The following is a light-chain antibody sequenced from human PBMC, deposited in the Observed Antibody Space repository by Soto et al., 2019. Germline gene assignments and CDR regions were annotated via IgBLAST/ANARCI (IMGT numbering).Light chain of an antibody. V-gene: IGKV3-20*01. Sequence: EVVLTQSPGTLSLSPGARATLSCRASQSVSSNYVAWYQQKPGQAPRLLIFDTSTRATGIPDRFSGSGSGTDFILTISSLDPEDFAVYYCQLYDNSLYTFGQGTKLEIK. CDR3: QLYDNSLYT. J-gene: IGKJ2*01. CDR2: DTS. CDR1: QSVSSNY.